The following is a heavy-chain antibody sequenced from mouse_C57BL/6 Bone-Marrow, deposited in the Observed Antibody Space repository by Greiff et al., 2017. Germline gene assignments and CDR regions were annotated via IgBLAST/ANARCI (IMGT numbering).Heavy chain of an antibody. Sequence: VQLQQSGAELVRPGASVKLSCTASGFTITDYYMHWVKQRPEQGLEWIGSIDPEDGDTEYAPKFPGKATMTANTSSNTAYLQLTSLTSEDTAVYYCTPLWFAYWGQGTRVTVSA. CDR3: TPLWFAY. V-gene: IGHV14-1*01. CDR1: GFTITDYY. J-gene: IGHJ3*01. CDR2: IDPEDGDT.